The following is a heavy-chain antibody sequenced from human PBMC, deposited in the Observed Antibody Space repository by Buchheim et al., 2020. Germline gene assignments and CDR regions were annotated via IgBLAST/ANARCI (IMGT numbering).Heavy chain of an antibody. CDR1: GYTFTSYD. V-gene: IGHV1-8*01. Sequence: QVQLVQSGAEVKKPGASVKVSCKASGYTFTSYDINWVRQATGQGLEWMGWMNPNSGNTGYAQKFQGRVPMTRNTSISTAYMELSSLRSEDTAVYYCARPLSYYDSSGYYPRTPDYGMDVWGQGTT. CDR2: MNPNSGNT. CDR3: ARPLSYYDSSGYYPRTPDYGMDV. D-gene: IGHD3-22*01. J-gene: IGHJ6*02.